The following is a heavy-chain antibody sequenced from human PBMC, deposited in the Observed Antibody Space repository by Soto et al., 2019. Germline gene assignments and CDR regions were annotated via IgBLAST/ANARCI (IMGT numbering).Heavy chain of an antibody. J-gene: IGHJ5*02. V-gene: IGHV1-2*02. Sequence: QVQLVQSGAEVKKPGASVKVSCKASGYTFTGYYMHWVRQAPGQGLEWMGWINPNSGGTNYAQKFQGRVTMTRDTSISTAYMELSRLRSDDTAVYYCARDAQPFVENMWGTMVRGVIRPRCWFDPWGQGTLVTVSS. D-gene: IGHD3-10*01. CDR1: GYTFTGYY. CDR2: INPNSGGT. CDR3: ARDAQPFVENMWGTMVRGVIRPRCWFDP.